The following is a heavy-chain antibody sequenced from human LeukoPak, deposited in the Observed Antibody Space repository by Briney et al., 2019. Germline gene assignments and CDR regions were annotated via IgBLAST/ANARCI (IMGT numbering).Heavy chain of an antibody. CDR2: ISGSGRTV. Sequence: PGGSLRLSCAASGFTVSSNYMSWIRQAPGKGLEWVSYISGSGRTVHYADSVKGRFTISRDNSKNTLYLQMNSLRAEDTAVYYCAKGGYCSSTSCLAIYWGQGTLVTVSS. J-gene: IGHJ4*02. V-gene: IGHV3-11*01. CDR3: AKGGYCSSTSCLAIY. D-gene: IGHD2-2*01. CDR1: GFTVSSNY.